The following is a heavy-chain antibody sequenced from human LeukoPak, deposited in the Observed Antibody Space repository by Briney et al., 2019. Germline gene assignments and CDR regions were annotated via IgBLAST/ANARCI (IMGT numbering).Heavy chain of an antibody. CDR1: GGSISSYY. V-gene: IGHV4-59*01. CDR2: IYYSGST. D-gene: IGHD3-3*01. Sequence: PSETLSLTCTVSGGSISSYYWSWIRQPPGKGLEWIGYIYYSGSTNYNPSLKSRVTISVDTSKNQFSLKLSSVTAADTAVYYCARVDYDFWGGYYYYYMDVWGKGTTVTVSS. CDR3: ARVDYDFWGGYYYYYMDV. J-gene: IGHJ6*03.